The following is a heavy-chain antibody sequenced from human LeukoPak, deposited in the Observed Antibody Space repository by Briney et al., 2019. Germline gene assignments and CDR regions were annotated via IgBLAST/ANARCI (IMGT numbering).Heavy chain of an antibody. V-gene: IGHV1-2*02. CDR1: GYTFTGYY. CDR2: INPNSGGT. CDR3: ASFSRYQLPYYMDV. Sequence: ASVKVSYKASGYTFTGYYMHWVRQAPGQGGEGRGWINPNSGGTNYEKKFQGRVTMTRDTAIRTANMELSRLRSDDTAVYYCASFSRYQLPYYMDVWGKGTTVTVSS. D-gene: IGHD2-2*01. J-gene: IGHJ6*03.